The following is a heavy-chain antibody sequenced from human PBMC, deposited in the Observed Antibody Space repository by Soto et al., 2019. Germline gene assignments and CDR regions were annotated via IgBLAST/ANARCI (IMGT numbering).Heavy chain of an antibody. V-gene: IGHV4-59*01. Sequence: PSDTLSLTFTVSGGSISSYYWSWIRQPPGKGLEWIGYIYYSGSTNYNPSLKSRVTISVDTSKNQFSLNLTSVTAADTAGYYCARGYGVNFDYWGQGTLVTVSS. CDR1: GGSISSYY. CDR2: IYYSGST. CDR3: ARGYGVNFDY. D-gene: IGHD2-8*01. J-gene: IGHJ4*02.